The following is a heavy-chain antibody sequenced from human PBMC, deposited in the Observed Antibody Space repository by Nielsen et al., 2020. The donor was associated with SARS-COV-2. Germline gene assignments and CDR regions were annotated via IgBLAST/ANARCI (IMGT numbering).Heavy chain of an antibody. D-gene: IGHD3-10*01. V-gene: IGHV3-30*03. CDR1: GFTFRIYG. Sequence: GESLKISCAASGFTFRIYGMHWVRQAPGGGLEWVAVITYDGSNKYYAESVKGRFTVSRDNSKNTLFLQMNSLKPEDSAVYYCARDPGYYLGSGTYYYYNMDVWGQGATVTVSS. J-gene: IGHJ6*02. CDR3: ARDPGYYLGSGTYYYYNMDV. CDR2: ITYDGSNK.